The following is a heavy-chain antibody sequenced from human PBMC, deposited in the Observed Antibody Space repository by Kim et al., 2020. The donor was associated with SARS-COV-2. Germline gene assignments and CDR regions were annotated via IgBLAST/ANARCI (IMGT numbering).Heavy chain of an antibody. V-gene: IGHV4-4*02. CDR1: GGSISSSNW. J-gene: IGHJ6*03. CDR3: ARGVDYGDYGGGYYYYMDV. CDR2: IYHSGST. Sequence: SETLSLTCAVSGGSISSSNWWSWVRQPPGKGLEWIGEIYHSGSTNYNPSLKSRVTISVDKSKNQFSLKLSSVTAADTAVYYCARGVDYGDYGGGYYYYMDVWGKGTTVTVSS. D-gene: IGHD4-17*01.